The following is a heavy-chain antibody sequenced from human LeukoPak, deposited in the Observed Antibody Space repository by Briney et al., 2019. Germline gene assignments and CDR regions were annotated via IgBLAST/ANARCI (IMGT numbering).Heavy chain of an antibody. D-gene: IGHD4-11*01. CDR2: INPNSGGT. CDR1: GYTFTGYY. Sequence: ASVNVSCTASGYTFTGYYVNWVRQAPGQGIEWMGRINPNSGGTKYAQKVQGRVTMTRDTSISTAYMELSRQRSDDTAVYYCAREDSNPKYYYYYGMDVWGQGTTVTVSS. CDR3: AREDSNPKYYYYYGMDV. V-gene: IGHV1-2*06. J-gene: IGHJ6*02.